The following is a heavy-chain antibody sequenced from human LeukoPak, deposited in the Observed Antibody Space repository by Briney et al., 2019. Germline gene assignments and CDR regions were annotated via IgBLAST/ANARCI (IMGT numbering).Heavy chain of an antibody. CDR1: GGSISSSSYY. D-gene: IGHD3-22*01. V-gene: IGHV4-39*07. CDR2: IYYSGST. Sequence: SETLSLTCTVSGGSISSSSYYWGWIRQPPGKGLEWIGSIYYSGSTYYNPSLKSRVTISVDTSKNQFSLKLSSVTAADTAVYYCARDGSYYYDSSGYDFDYWGQGTLVTVSS. J-gene: IGHJ4*02. CDR3: ARDGSYYYDSSGYDFDY.